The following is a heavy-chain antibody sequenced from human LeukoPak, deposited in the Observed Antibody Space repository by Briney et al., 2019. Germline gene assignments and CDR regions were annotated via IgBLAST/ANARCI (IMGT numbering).Heavy chain of an antibody. CDR2: IIPVFGTT. CDR3: ARCSPGDSSNFYVVLQY. J-gene: IGHJ4*02. CDR1: GGTFSSYA. Sequence: ASVKVSCKASGGTFSSYAVSWVRLTPGQGLEWLGGIIPVFGTTTYAQKFQAKVTMTADKSTNTAYLEISSLTSDDTAVYYCARCSPGDSSNFYVVLQYWGQGTQVTVST. V-gene: IGHV1-69*06. D-gene: IGHD3-22*01.